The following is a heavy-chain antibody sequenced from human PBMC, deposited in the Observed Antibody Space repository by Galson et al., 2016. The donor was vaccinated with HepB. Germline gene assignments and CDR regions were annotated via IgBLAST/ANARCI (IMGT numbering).Heavy chain of an antibody. Sequence: SLRLSCAASGFTLNNYGVAWVRQAPGKGLEWVSDISGTGDNPLYADSVKGRLTMSRDNSKDTVYLEMNNLRVGDTAVYYCAIGAMGATWRNWGQGTLVTVSS. V-gene: IGHV3-23*01. CDR1: GFTLNNYG. D-gene: IGHD1-26*01. CDR3: AIGAMGATWRN. J-gene: IGHJ4*02. CDR2: ISGTGDNP.